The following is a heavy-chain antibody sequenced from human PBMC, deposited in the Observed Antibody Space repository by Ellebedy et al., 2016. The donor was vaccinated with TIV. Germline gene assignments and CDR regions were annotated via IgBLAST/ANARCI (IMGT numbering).Heavy chain of an antibody. CDR3: AKDMTPYSSSTAGFDY. J-gene: IGHJ4*02. CDR2: ISGSGSYT. CDR1: GFTFSDYY. Sequence: GESLKISXAASGFTFSDYYMTCIRQAPGKGLDLVSYISGSGSYTKYADSVKGRFTISRDNAKNSLYLQMNSLRAEDTALYYCAKDMTPYSSSTAGFDYWGQGTLVTVAS. D-gene: IGHD6-6*01. V-gene: IGHV3-11*05.